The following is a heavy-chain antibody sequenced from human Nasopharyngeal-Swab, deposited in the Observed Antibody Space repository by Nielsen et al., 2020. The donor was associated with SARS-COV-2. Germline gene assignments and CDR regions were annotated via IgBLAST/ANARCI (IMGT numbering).Heavy chain of an antibody. D-gene: IGHD5-12*01. CDR3: AREGPYSGTNVFDI. V-gene: IGHV3-33*01. CDR1: GLSFNNHG. CDR2: IWSDGKTT. J-gene: IGHJ3*02. Sequence: GGSLRLSCAASGLSFNNHGMHWVRQAPGKGLEWVAVIWSDGKTTKYADSVKGRLTISRDKSRNTLYLQMNNLRVEDTAIYYCAREGPYSGTNVFDIWGQGTMVTVSS.